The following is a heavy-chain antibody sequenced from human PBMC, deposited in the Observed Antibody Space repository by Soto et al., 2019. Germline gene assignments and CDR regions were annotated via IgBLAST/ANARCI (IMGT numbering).Heavy chain of an antibody. D-gene: IGHD1-1*01. CDR1: GFTFDDYA. V-gene: IGHV3-9*01. CDR2: INWNSGSI. Sequence: EVQLVESGGGLVQPGRSLRLSCAASGFTFDDYAMHWVRQVPGKGLEWVSGINWNSGSIGYADSVKGRFAISRDNAKNSLYLQTKGPSAEDTACDNAVQDESVKDY. J-gene: IGHJ4*01. CDR3: VQDESVKDY.